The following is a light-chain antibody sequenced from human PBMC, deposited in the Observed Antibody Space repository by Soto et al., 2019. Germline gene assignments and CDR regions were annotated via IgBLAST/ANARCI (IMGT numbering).Light chain of an antibody. V-gene: IGKV3-11*01. CDR1: QSVTSY. CDR3: QQYGSSPIT. J-gene: IGKJ5*01. CDR2: DAS. Sequence: EIVLAQSPATLSLSPGERATLSCRASQSVTSYLAWYQQKPGQAPRLLIYDASNRATGIPARFSGSGSGTDFTLTISSLEPGDFAVYYCQQYGSSPITFGQGTRLEIK.